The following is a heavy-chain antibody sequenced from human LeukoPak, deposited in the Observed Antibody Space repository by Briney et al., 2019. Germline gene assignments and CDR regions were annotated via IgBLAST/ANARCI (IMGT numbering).Heavy chain of an antibody. V-gene: IGHV1-69*04. CDR3: AREDAYCSGGSCYSSDFDY. CDR1: GGTFSSYT. J-gene: IGHJ4*02. CDR2: IIPILGIA. Sequence: SVKVSCKASGGTFSSYTISWVRQAPGHGLEWMGRIIPILGIANYAQKFKAQVTITADKSTSTAYMELSSLRSEDTAVHYCAREDAYCSGGSCYSSDFDYWGPGTLVTVSS. D-gene: IGHD2-15*01.